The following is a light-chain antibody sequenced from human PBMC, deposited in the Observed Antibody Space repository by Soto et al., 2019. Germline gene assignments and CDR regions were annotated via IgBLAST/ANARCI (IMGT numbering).Light chain of an antibody. Sequence: EIVMTQSPATLSVSPGERATLSCRASQSVSSNLAWYKQKPGQAPRLLIYGASTRATGIPARFSGSGFGTEFSFIICSLQSEDFAVYYCQQYNNWPTTFGQGTKVDIK. CDR1: QSVSSN. CDR2: GAS. V-gene: IGKV3-15*01. CDR3: QQYNNWPTT. J-gene: IGKJ1*01.